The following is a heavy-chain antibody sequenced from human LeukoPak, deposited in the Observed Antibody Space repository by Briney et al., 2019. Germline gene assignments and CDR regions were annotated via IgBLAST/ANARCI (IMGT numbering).Heavy chain of an antibody. D-gene: IGHD2-15*01. J-gene: IGHJ5*02. V-gene: IGHV4-59*01. Sequence: MPSETLSLTCTVSGVSISSYYWSWIRQPPGKGLEWIGYIYYSGSTNYNPSLKSRVTISVDTSKNQFSLKLSSVTAADTAVYYCARAVGYCSGGSCYDWFDPWGQGTLVTVSS. CDR3: ARAVGYCSGGSCYDWFDP. CDR2: IYYSGST. CDR1: GVSISSYY.